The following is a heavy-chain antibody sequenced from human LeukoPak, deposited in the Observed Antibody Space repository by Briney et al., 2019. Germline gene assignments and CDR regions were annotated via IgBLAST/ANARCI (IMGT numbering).Heavy chain of an antibody. D-gene: IGHD6-19*01. V-gene: IGHV3-23*01. J-gene: IGHJ4*02. CDR2: ISNSGAST. CDR3: AQDRYSSPAGY. Sequence: PGGSLRLSCAASGFTFSSYAMSWVRQAPGKGLEWVSGISNSGASTYYADAVKGRFTISRDNSKTTLYLYMNSLGVEDTAVYYCAQDRYSSPAGYWGQGTLVTVSS. CDR1: GFTFSSYA.